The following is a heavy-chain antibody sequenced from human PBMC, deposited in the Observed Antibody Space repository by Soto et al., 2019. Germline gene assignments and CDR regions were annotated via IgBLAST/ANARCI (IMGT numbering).Heavy chain of an antibody. CDR1: GFTFSDYY. CDR2: ISSSGSTI. J-gene: IGHJ4*02. D-gene: IGHD2-15*01. Sequence: GGSLRLSCAASGFTFSDYYMSWIRQAPGKGLEWVSYISSSGSTIYYADSVKGRFTISRDNAKNSLYLQMNSLRAEDTAVYYCASRPTSCSGGSRYSHFAYWGQGTLVTVSS. CDR3: ASRPTSCSGGSRYSHFAY. V-gene: IGHV3-11*01.